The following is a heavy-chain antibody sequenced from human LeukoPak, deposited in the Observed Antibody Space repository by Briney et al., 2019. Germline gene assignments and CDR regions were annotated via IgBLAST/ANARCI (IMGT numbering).Heavy chain of an antibody. J-gene: IGHJ3*02. D-gene: IGHD3-22*01. CDR2: ISYDGSNK. CDR3: ARAGYDSSWGGAFDI. V-gene: IGHV3-30-3*01. Sequence: PGGSLRLSCAASGFTFSSYAMHWVRQAPGKGLEWVAAISYDGSNKYYADSVKGRFTISRDNSKNTLYLQMNSLRAEDTAVYYCARAGYDSSWGGAFDIWGQGTMVTVSS. CDR1: GFTFSSYA.